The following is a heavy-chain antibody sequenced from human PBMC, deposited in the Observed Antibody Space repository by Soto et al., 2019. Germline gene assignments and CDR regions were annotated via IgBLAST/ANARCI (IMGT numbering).Heavy chain of an antibody. Sequence: QVQLVESGGGVVQPGRSLRLSCAASGFTFSSYAMHWVRQAPGKGLEWVAVISYDGSNKYYADSVKGRFTISRDNSKNTLYLQTNSLRAEDTAVYYCARTATIVRSGMDVWGQGTTVTVSS. J-gene: IGHJ6*02. CDR1: GFTFSSYA. D-gene: IGHD2-21*02. CDR2: ISYDGSNK. CDR3: ARTATIVRSGMDV. V-gene: IGHV3-30-3*01.